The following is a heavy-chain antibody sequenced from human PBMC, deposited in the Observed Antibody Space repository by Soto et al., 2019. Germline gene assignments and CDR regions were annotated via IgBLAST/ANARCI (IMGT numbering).Heavy chain of an antibody. CDR3: ARDRSNSPDYFDF. CDR2: IYYSGRT. D-gene: IGHD6-6*01. J-gene: IGHJ4*02. CDR1: GGSIDNYEYY. V-gene: IGHV4-30-4*01. Sequence: QVQLQESGPGLVKPSQTLSLTCTVSGGSIDNYEYYWTWIRQPPGKGLEWVGYIYYSGRTNYHPSLTSRLTISLDTAKNQFSLRLTSVSAADTAMYYCARDRSNSPDYFDFWGQGTLVTVSS.